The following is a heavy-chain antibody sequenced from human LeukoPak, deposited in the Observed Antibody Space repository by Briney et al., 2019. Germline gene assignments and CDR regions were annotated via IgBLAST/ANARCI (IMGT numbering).Heavy chain of an antibody. D-gene: IGHD6-13*01. J-gene: IGHJ5*02. CDR3: AKDKFRDGSWYWFDP. CDR2: ISPDGSDT. CDR1: GFTFSGYW. V-gene: IGHV3-7*01. Sequence: GGSLRLSCEASGFTFSGYWMGWVRQAPGKGLEWVANISPDGSDTFYVDSVKGRFTVSRDNAKKSMFLQMNSLRAEDTAVYYCAKDKFRDGSWYWFDPWGQGTLVTVSS.